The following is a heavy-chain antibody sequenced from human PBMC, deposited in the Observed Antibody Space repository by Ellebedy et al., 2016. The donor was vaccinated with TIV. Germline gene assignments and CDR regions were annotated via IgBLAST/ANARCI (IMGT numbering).Heavy chain of an antibody. V-gene: IGHV3-23*01. CDR3: AKSHDSSGYHYVGAFDI. CDR1: GFTFSSYA. Sequence: GGSLRLSCAASGFTFSSYAMSWVRQAPGKGLEWVSVISGTGGDTYYADSVKGRFTISRDNAKNTLYLQMHSLRAEETAVYYCAKSHDSSGYHYVGAFDIWGQGTMVTASS. D-gene: IGHD3-22*01. J-gene: IGHJ3*02. CDR2: ISGTGGDT.